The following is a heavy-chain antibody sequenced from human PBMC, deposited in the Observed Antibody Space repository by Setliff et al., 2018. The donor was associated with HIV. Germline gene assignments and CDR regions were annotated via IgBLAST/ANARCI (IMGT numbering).Heavy chain of an antibody. CDR3: ARLGGNWGYWFDP. V-gene: IGHV4-39*01. Sequence: KLSETLSLTCTVSGGLISSHIYQWGWIRQPPGKGLEWIGSIYYSGTTYYNPSLKSRLTISIDTSMNQFSLRLNALTAADTAVYYCARLGGNWGYWFDPWSQGTLVTVSS. J-gene: IGHJ5*02. CDR1: GGLISSHIYQ. CDR2: IYYSGTT. D-gene: IGHD7-27*01.